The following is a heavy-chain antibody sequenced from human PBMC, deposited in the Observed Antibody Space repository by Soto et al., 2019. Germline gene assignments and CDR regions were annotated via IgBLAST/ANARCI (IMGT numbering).Heavy chain of an antibody. J-gene: IGHJ4*02. CDR3: ARHFVAVVIKGWGY. CDR2: TYYNGNA. V-gene: IGHV4-39*01. D-gene: IGHD3-22*01. CDR1: GGSIDRSNYY. Sequence: QLQLQESGPGLVKPSETLSLTCTVSGGSIDRSNYYWDWIRQPPGKGLEWIGTTYYNGNAYYNPSPQSRVTMSVDTSKNQLSLKLISVTAADTAVYYCARHFVAVVIKGWGYWGQGTLVTVSS.